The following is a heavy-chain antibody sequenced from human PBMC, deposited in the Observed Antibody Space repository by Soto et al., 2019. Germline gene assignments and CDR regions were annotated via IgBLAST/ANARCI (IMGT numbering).Heavy chain of an antibody. V-gene: IGHV4-34*01. CDR3: ATGAPSGWFDP. Sequence: PSETLSLTCAVYGGSFSGYYWSWIRQPPGKGLEWIGEINHSGSTNYNPSLKSRVTISVDTSKNQFSLKLSSVTAADTAVYYCATGAPSGWFDPWGQGTLVTLSS. J-gene: IGHJ5*02. CDR2: INHSGST. D-gene: IGHD3-10*01. CDR1: GGSFSGYY.